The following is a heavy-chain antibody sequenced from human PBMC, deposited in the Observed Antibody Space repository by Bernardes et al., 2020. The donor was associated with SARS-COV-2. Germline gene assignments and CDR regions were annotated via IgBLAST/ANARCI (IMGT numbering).Heavy chain of an antibody. D-gene: IGHD3-10*01. CDR1: GYTLTEVS. V-gene: IGHV1-24*01. J-gene: IGHJ6*02. CDR3: ATSSAHARWFYYGLDV. Sequence: ASVKVSCKVSGYTLTEVSMHWVRQAPGKGLEWMGRFDPEDGETIYAQKFRGRITMTEDASTDTAYMELTSLRSEDTAVYSCATSSAHARWFYYGLDVWGQGTTVTVSS. CDR2: FDPEDGET.